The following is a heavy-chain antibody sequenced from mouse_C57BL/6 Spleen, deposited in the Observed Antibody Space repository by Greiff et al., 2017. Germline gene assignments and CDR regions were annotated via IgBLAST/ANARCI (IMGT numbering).Heavy chain of an antibody. J-gene: IGHJ2*01. D-gene: IGHD4-1*01. CDR1: GFTFSSYA. Sequence: EVQRVESGGGLVKPGGSLKLSCAASGFTFSSYAMSWVGQTPEKRLEWVATISDGGSYTYYPDNVKGRFTISRDNANNNLYRQMSHLKSEETAMYYCARVQTGTFDDWGQGTTLTVSS. CDR3: ARVQTGTFDD. CDR2: ISDGGSYT. V-gene: IGHV5-4*01.